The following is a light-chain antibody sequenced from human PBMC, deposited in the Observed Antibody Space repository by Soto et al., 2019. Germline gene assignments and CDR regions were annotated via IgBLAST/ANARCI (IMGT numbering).Light chain of an antibody. Sequence: EIVLTQSPGTLSLSPGERATLSCRASQTVTNTYLAWYQQKSGQAPNFLIYGASNRATGIPDRFSDSGSGTDFTLTISRLEPEDFAVYYCQQYGTLPPTFGGGTKVEI. J-gene: IGKJ4*01. V-gene: IGKV3-20*01. CDR2: GAS. CDR3: QQYGTLPPT. CDR1: QTVTNTY.